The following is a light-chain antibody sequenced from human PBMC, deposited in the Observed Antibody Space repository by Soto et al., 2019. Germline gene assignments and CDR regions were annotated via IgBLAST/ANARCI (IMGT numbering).Light chain of an antibody. CDR1: QSVGTY. CDR3: QQRNSWPWT. J-gene: IGKJ1*01. CDR2: DAS. V-gene: IGKV3-11*01. Sequence: EIVLTQSPATLSLSPGERATLSCRASQSVGTYLAWYQQKPGQAPRLLIYDASNMATGIPARFSGSGSGTDFTLTISSLEPEDFAFYYCQQRNSWPWTFGQGTQVEIK.